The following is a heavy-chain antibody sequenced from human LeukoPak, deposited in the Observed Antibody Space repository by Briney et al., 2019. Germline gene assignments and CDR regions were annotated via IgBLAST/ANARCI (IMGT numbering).Heavy chain of an antibody. J-gene: IGHJ6*04. CDR1: GFTFRHSW. Sequence: GGSLRLSCAASGFTFRHSWMSWVRQAPGKGPEWVARIKRRTDGETTDYAAPVKGRVTISRDDSNISLYLQMNSLKPGDIAMYYCTWMNAKYGMEVWGKGTTVTVSS. V-gene: IGHV3-15*01. D-gene: IGHD5-12*01. CDR2: IKRRTDGETT. CDR3: TWMNAKYGMEV.